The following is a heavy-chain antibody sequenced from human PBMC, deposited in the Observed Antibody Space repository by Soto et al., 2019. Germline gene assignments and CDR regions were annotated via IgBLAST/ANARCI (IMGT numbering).Heavy chain of an antibody. V-gene: IGHV4-34*01. D-gene: IGHD6-19*01. Sequence: SETLSLTCAVYGGSFSGYYWSWIRQPPGKGLEWIGEINHSGSTNYNPSLKSRVTISVDTSKNQFSLKLNSVTAADTAVYYCARGEEVAGVVSVDWFDPWGQGPLVT. CDR3: ARGEEVAGVVSVDWFDP. J-gene: IGHJ5*02. CDR1: GGSFSGYY. CDR2: INHSGST.